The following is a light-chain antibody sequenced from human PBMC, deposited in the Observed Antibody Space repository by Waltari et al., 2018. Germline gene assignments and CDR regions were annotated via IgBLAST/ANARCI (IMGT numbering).Light chain of an antibody. Sequence: DIQLTQSPSFLSASVGDRVTFTCRASRDIRNYLARYHQKSGKAPKILIFAASTLQSGVPSRFSGSGSGTEFTLTISSLQPEDLATYYCQQPPGTFGGGTKVEIK. J-gene: IGKJ4*01. V-gene: IGKV1-9*01. CDR1: RDIRNY. CDR2: AAS. CDR3: QQPPGT.